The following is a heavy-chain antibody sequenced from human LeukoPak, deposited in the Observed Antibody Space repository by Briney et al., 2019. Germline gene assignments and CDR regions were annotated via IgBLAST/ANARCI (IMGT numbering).Heavy chain of an antibody. Sequence: ASVKVSCKASGYTFTGYYMHWVRQAPGQGLEWMGWINPNSGGTNYAQKFQGRVTMTRDTSISTAYMELSRLRSDDTAVYYCARDSRMFNELWLPYFDYWGQGTLVTVSS. CDR3: ARDSRMFNELWLPYFDY. D-gene: IGHD5-18*01. CDR2: INPNSGGT. J-gene: IGHJ4*02. CDR1: GYTFTGYY. V-gene: IGHV1-2*02.